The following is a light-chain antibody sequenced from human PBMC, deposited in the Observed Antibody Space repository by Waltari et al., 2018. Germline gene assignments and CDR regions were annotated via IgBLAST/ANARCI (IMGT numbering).Light chain of an antibody. Sequence: IVLTQSPATLSLSPGERATLSCRASQSVSSYLAWYQQKPGQAPRLLIYDASNRATGIPARFSGSGSGTDFTLTIISLEPEDFAVYYCQQRSNWYTFGQGTKLEIK. CDR1: QSVSSY. CDR3: QQRSNWYT. CDR2: DAS. J-gene: IGKJ2*01. V-gene: IGKV3-11*01.